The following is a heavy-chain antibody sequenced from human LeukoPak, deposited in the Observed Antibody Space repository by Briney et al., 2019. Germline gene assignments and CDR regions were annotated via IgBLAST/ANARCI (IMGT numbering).Heavy chain of an antibody. V-gene: IGHV4-4*07. Sequence: SETLSLTCTVSGGSISSYYWSWIRQPAGKGLEWIGRLYTSGSTNYNPSLKSRVTMSVDTSKNQFSLKLTSVTAADTAVYYCARVRVPAAMNWFDPWGQGTLVTVSS. CDR3: ARVRVPAAMNWFDP. J-gene: IGHJ5*02. CDR2: LYTSGST. CDR1: GGSISSYY. D-gene: IGHD2-2*01.